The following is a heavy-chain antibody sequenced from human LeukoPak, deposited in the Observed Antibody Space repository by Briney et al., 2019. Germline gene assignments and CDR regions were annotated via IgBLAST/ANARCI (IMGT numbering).Heavy chain of an antibody. CDR2: IYYSGST. Sequence: SETLSLTCTVSGGPISGYYWSWIRQPPGKGLEWIGYIYYSGSTNYNPSLESRVTISVGTSKNQFSLKLRSVTAADTAVYYCARHFGSGTYPLEYWGQGTLVTVSS. CDR3: ARHFGSGTYPLEY. V-gene: IGHV4-59*08. D-gene: IGHD3-10*01. CDR1: GGPISGYY. J-gene: IGHJ4*02.